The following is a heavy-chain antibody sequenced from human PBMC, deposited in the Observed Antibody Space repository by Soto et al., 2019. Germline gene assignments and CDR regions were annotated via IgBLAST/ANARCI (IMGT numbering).Heavy chain of an antibody. CDR1: GGTFSSYA. V-gene: IGHV1-69*13. CDR2: IIPIFGTA. CDR3: ASRGADTTTSYGMDV. J-gene: IGHJ6*02. Sequence: GASVKVSCKASGGTFSSYAISWVRQAPGQGLEWMGGIIPIFGTANYAQKFQGRVTITADESTSTAYMELSSLRSEDTAVYYCASRGADTTTSYGMDVWGQGTTVTVSS. D-gene: IGHD1-26*01.